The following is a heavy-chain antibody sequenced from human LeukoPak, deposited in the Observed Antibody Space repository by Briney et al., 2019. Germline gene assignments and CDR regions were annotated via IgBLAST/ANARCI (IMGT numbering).Heavy chain of an antibody. J-gene: IGHJ4*02. Sequence: PGGSLRLSCAASGFTFSSYGMHWVRQAPGKGLEWVAVISYDGSNKYYADSVKGRFTISRDNSKNTLYLQMNSLRAEDTAVYYCAKLTVYGSSWEPETFDYWGQGTLVTVSS. CDR3: AKLTVYGSSWEPETFDY. D-gene: IGHD6-13*01. V-gene: IGHV3-30*18. CDR2: ISYDGSNK. CDR1: GFTFSSYG.